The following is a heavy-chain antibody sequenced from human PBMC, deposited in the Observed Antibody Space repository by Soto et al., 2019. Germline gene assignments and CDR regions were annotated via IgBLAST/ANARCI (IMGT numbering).Heavy chain of an antibody. J-gene: IGHJ1*01. CDR2: ISANGGRA. CDR3: ASWVIALGGTGYFRH. Sequence: PGGSLRLSCAASGFTFASHAMSWARQAPGKGLEWVSGISANGGRANYADSVKGRFSLSRDNSKNTMFLQMDSLTAEDTAIYYCASWVIALGGTGYFRHWGQGTLVTVSS. D-gene: IGHD6-19*01. V-gene: IGHV3-23*01. CDR1: GFTFASHA.